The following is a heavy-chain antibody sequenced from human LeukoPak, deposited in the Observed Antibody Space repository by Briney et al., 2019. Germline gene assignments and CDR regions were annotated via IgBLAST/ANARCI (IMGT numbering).Heavy chain of an antibody. J-gene: IGHJ5*02. CDR3: ARPTREGSSWYWWFDP. Sequence: GGSLRLSCAASGFTFSSYWMHWVRQTPGKGLVWVSRINNDGSSTSYADSVKGRFTISRDNAKNTLYLQMNSLRAEDTAVYYCARPTREGSSWYWWFDPWGQGTLVTVSS. CDR1: GFTFSSYW. D-gene: IGHD6-13*01. V-gene: IGHV3-74*01. CDR2: INNDGSST.